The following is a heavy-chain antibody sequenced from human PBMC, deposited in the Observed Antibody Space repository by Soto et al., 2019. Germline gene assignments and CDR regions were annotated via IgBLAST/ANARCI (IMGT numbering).Heavy chain of an antibody. J-gene: IGHJ5*01. V-gene: IGHV4-39*01. CDR1: GASINNFAYY. D-gene: IGHD3-10*01. CDR2: VYYNENT. Sequence: SETLSLTCSVSGASINNFAYYWGWIRQPPGKGLEWIGTVYYNENTYYNPPLKSRVAISVDTAKNQFSLNLRSVTAADTAIYFCARRERYYGSPGWFDPWGQGTLVTVSS. CDR3: ARRERYYGSPGWFDP.